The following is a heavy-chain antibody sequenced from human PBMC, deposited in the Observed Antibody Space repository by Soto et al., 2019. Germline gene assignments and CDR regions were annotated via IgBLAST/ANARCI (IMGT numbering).Heavy chain of an antibody. V-gene: IGHV4-59*01. J-gene: IGHJ6*02. CDR1: GGSISTYY. CDR2: VYYSGST. CDR3: ARGGQLNGYYYYGMDV. Sequence: SETLSLTCTVSGGSISTYYWSWIRQPPGKGLEWIGYVYYSGSTNYNPSLKSRVTISVDTSKNQFSLKLSSVTAADTAVYYCARGGQLNGYYYYGMDVWGQGTTVTSP. D-gene: IGHD2-8*01.